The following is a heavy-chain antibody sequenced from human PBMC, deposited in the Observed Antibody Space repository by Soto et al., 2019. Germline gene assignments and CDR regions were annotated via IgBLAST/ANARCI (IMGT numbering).Heavy chain of an antibody. CDR2: VYHNWNT. Sequence: QVQLQESGPGLVKPSETLSLTCTVSGDYISSHYWSWIRQPPGKGLEWIGYVYHNWNTDSNPSLKSLVTISMDTSKNQISLSLTSVTAADTAFYYGVRPTGIAPAIWYFDLWGRGTLVTVSS. J-gene: IGHJ2*01. D-gene: IGHD6-13*01. CDR3: VRPTGIAPAIWYFDL. V-gene: IGHV4-59*08. CDR1: GDYISSHY.